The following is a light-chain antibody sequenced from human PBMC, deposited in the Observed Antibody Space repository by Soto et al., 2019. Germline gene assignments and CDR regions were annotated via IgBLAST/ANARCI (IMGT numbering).Light chain of an antibody. CDR2: LAS. V-gene: IGKV1-9*01. Sequence: IQLTQSPSSVSASVGDRVTITCRATQGISSYLAWYQQRPGEVPRLLIYLASTLRSGVPSRFSGSGSGTDFTLTISALQPEDFATYYCQQLASYPYTFGQGTKLERK. CDR1: QGISSY. J-gene: IGKJ2*01. CDR3: QQLASYPYT.